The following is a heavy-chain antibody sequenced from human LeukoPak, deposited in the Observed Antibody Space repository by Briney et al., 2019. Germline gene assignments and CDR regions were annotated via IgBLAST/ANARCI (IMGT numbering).Heavy chain of an antibody. CDR2: IYHSGNT. J-gene: IGHJ4*02. D-gene: IGHD4-17*01. CDR1: GYSISSGYY. V-gene: IGHV4-38-2*02. CDR3: GRAGYGDSDFDY. Sequence: SETLSLTCTVSGYSISSGYYWGWIRQPPGKGLEWIGSIYHSGNTYYNPSLKSRVTISVDTSKNQFSLRLSSVTAADTAVYYCGRAGYGDSDFDYGGQGTLVAVPS.